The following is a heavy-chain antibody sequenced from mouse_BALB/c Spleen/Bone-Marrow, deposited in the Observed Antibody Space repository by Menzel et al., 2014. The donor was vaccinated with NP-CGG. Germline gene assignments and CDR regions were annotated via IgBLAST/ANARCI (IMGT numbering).Heavy chain of an antibody. D-gene: IGHD2-14*01. Sequence: DVHLVESGGGLVQPGVSLSLSCATSGFTFSDFYMEWVRQPPGKRLEWIAASRNKANDYTTEYSASVKGRFIVSRDTSQSILYLQMNALRAEDTAIYYCARDRYDEGDWYFDVWGAGTTVTVSS. CDR2: SRNKANDYTT. CDR3: ARDRYDEGDWYFDV. CDR1: GFTFSDFY. J-gene: IGHJ1*01. V-gene: IGHV7-1*02.